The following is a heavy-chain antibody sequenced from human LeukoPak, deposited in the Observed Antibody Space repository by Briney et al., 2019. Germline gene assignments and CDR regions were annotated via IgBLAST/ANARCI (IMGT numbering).Heavy chain of an antibody. D-gene: IGHD3-10*01. CDR1: GFTLSSHA. J-gene: IGHJ4*02. CDR2: LSHNGGNT. CDR3: VKNDYGSGGYLELDH. Sequence: GGSLRLSCSASGFTLSSHALHWVRQAPGKGLEYVSGLSHNGGNTYYADSVKGRFTISRDNSRNTLYLQMSSLRDADTAVYYCVKNDYGSGGYLELDHWGQGTLVTVSS. V-gene: IGHV3-64D*09.